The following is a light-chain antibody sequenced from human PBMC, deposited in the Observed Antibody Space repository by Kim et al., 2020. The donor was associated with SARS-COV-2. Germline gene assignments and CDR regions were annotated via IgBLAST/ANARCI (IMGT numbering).Light chain of an antibody. Sequence: LSLAPGERATRSCRASQSVSSYVAWYQQKPGQAPRLLIYDAANRATGIPARFSGSGSGTDFTLTISSLEPEDFAVYYCQQRSNWPSFGQGTKLEI. CDR3: QQRSNWPS. J-gene: IGKJ2*01. CDR1: QSVSSY. V-gene: IGKV3-11*01. CDR2: DAA.